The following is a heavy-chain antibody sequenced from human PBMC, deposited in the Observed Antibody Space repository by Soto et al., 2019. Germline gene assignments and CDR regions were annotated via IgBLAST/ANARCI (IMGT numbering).Heavy chain of an antibody. Sequence: SETLSLTCTVSGGSISSYYWSWIRQPAGKGLEWIGRIYTSGSTNYNPSLKSRVTMSVDTSKNQFSLKLSSVTAADTAVYYCARDGGLAVAGSFDYWGQGTLVTVSS. CDR2: IYTSGST. V-gene: IGHV4-4*07. J-gene: IGHJ4*02. D-gene: IGHD6-19*01. CDR1: GGSISSYY. CDR3: ARDGGLAVAGSFDY.